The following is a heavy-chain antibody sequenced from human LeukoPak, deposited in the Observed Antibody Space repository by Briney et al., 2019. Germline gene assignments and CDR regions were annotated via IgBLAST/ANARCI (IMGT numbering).Heavy chain of an antibody. CDR3: ARERRGYSGYDYNCYYYMDV. D-gene: IGHD5-12*01. Sequence: GGSLRLSCAASGFTFSSYWMSWVRQAPGKGLEWVANIKQDGSEKYYVDSVKGRFTISRDNAKNSLYLQMNSLRAEDTAVYYCARERRGYSGYDYNCYYYMDVWGKGTTVTVSS. CDR1: GFTFSSYW. CDR2: IKQDGSEK. V-gene: IGHV3-7*01. J-gene: IGHJ6*03.